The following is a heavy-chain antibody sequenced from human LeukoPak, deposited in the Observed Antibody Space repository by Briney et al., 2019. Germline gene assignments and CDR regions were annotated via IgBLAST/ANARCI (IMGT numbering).Heavy chain of an antibody. CDR3: ARDASGSSIGLIDF. V-gene: IGHV3-21*01. D-gene: IGHD1-26*01. Sequence: PGGSLRLSCAASEFTLRSYSMQWVRQAPGGGLEWVSYISTSSTYIYYADSVKGRFTISRDNAKNSLYLHMNSLRAKDTAVYYCARDASGSSIGLIDFWGQGTLVTVSS. CDR2: ISTSSTYI. CDR1: EFTLRSYS. J-gene: IGHJ4*02.